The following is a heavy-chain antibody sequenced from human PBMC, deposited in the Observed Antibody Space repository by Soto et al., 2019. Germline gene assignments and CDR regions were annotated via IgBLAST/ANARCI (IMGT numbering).Heavy chain of an antibody. J-gene: IGHJ4*02. D-gene: IGHD5-18*01. CDR3: TTVSVLRPDTAMDDDY. CDR2: IKSKTDGGTT. CDR1: GFTFSNAW. Sequence: EVRLVESGGGLVKPGGTLRLSCAASGFTFSNAWMSWVRQAPGKGLEWVGRIKSKTDGGTTDYAAPVKGRFTISRDDSKNTLYLQMNSLKTEDTAVYYCTTVSVLRPDTAMDDDYWGQGTLVTVSS. V-gene: IGHV3-15*01.